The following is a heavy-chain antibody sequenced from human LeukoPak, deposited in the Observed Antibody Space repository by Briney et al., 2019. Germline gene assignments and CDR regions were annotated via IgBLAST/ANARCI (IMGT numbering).Heavy chain of an antibody. D-gene: IGHD2-15*01. J-gene: IGHJ4*02. Sequence: SETLSLTCTVSGGSISSYYWSWIRQPPGKGLEWIGYIYYSGSTNYSPSLKSRVTISVDTSKNQFSLKLSSVTAADTAVYYCARSGSYAAAGDYWGQGTLVTVSS. CDR3: ARSGSYAAAGDY. CDR2: IYYSGST. V-gene: IGHV4-59*08. CDR1: GGSISSYY.